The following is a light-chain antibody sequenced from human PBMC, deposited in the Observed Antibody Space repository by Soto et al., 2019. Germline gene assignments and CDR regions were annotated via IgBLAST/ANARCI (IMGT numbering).Light chain of an antibody. Sequence: EIVLTQSPGTLSLSPGERATLSCRASQSVSSSYLAWYQQKPGQAPRLLIYGASSGATGIPDRFSGSGSGTDFTLTISRLEPEDFAVYYCQLYGSSFTFGPGTKVDIK. CDR2: GAS. CDR3: QLYGSSFT. CDR1: QSVSSSY. V-gene: IGKV3-20*01. J-gene: IGKJ3*01.